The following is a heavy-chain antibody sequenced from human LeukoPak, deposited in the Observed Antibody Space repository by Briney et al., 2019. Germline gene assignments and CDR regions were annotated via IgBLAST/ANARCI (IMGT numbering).Heavy chain of an antibody. J-gene: IGHJ6*02. CDR1: GFTFSSYG. D-gene: IGHD5-18*01. CDR2: ISYDGSNK. V-gene: IGHV3-30*18. CDR3: AKDLGGYSYGSQYYYYYGMDV. Sequence: GRSLRLSCAASGFTFSSYGMHWVRQAPGKGLEWVAVISYDGSNKYYADSVKGRFTISRDNSENTLYLQVNSLRAEDTAVYYCAKDLGGYSYGSQYYYYYGMDVWGQGTTVTVSS.